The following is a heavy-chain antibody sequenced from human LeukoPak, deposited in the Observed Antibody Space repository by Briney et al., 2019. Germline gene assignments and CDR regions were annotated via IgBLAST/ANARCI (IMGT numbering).Heavy chain of an antibody. Sequence: GGSLRLSCAVSGFTFTDYWMNWVRQAPGKGLEWVASIRQDGGEKSYVDSVKGRFTISRDNAKSSLYLQINSLRAEDTAVYYCARDGTAAGLYFDLWGQGTLVTVSS. CDR2: IRQDGGEK. V-gene: IGHV3-7*01. CDR3: ARDGTAAGLYFDL. D-gene: IGHD6-13*01. CDR1: GFTFTDYW. J-gene: IGHJ4*01.